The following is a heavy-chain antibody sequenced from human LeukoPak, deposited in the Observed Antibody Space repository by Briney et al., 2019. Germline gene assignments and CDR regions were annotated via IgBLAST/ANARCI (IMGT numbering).Heavy chain of an antibody. V-gene: IGHV3-30-3*01. Sequence: GRSLRLSCAASGFTFSSYAMHWVRQAPGKGLEWVAVISYDGSNKYYADSVKGRFTISRDNSKNTLYLQMNSLRAEDTAVYYCARNLWDMVVVQAVPGYYYSYGMAVWAKGPRVT. CDR1: GFTFSSYA. J-gene: IGHJ6*04. CDR3: ARNLWDMVVVQAVPGYYYSYGMAV. CDR2: ISYDGSNK. D-gene: IGHD2-2*01.